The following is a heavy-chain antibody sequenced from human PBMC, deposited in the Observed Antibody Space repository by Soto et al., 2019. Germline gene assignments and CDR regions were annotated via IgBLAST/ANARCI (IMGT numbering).Heavy chain of an antibody. D-gene: IGHD3-3*01. Sequence: GGSLRLSCAASGFTFSSYGMHWVRQAPGKGLEWVAVISYDGSNKYYADSVKGRFTISRDNSKNTLYLQMNSLRAEDTAVYYCAKSRTGLDHWYFDLWGRGTLVTVSS. CDR3: AKSRTGLDHWYFDL. J-gene: IGHJ2*01. V-gene: IGHV3-30*18. CDR2: ISYDGSNK. CDR1: GFTFSSYG.